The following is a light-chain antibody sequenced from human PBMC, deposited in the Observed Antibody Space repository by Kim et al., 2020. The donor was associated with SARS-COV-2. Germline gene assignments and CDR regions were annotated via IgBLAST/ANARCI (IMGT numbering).Light chain of an antibody. Sequence: GWALTLACASSTEAVTISYYPNWFQQKPGQAPRALIYSTSNTHSCTPARFSGSLLGGKAALTLSGVQPEDEAEYYCLLYYGGAYVFGTGTKVTVL. CDR2: STS. CDR1: TEAVTISYY. J-gene: IGLJ1*01. CDR3: LLYYGGAYV. V-gene: IGLV7-43*01.